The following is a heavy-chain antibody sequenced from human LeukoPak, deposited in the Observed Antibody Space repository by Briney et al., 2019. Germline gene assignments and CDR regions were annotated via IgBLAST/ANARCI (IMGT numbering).Heavy chain of an antibody. CDR3: AKGSNGDYDN. J-gene: IGHJ4*02. D-gene: IGHD4-17*01. CDR1: RFSLGNFV. V-gene: IGHV3-23*01. Sequence: GGSLRLSCAPSRFSLGNFVMTWVRQAPGKGLEWVATIGKNHYYADSVKGRFTISKDNSKNMMYLQMDSLGVDDTAIYYCAKGSNGDYDNWGQGTLVTVSS. CDR2: IGKNH.